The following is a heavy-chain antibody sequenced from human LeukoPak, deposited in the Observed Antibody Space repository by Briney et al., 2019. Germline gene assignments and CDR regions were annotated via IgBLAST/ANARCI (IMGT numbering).Heavy chain of an antibody. CDR1: GFTFSSYW. Sequence: PGGSLRLSCAASGFTFSSYWMHWVRQAPGKGLEWVAVISYDGVNEYYAEALKGRFSISRDSSGNTAYLQMNSLRIDDTAVYYCVKASSGSYWGGYFDYWGQGALVTVSS. CDR2: ISYDGVNE. J-gene: IGHJ4*02. D-gene: IGHD1-26*01. CDR3: VKASSGSYWGGYFDY. V-gene: IGHV3-30*18.